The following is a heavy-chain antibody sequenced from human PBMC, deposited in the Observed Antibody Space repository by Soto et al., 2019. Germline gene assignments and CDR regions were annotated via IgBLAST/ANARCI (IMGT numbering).Heavy chain of an antibody. V-gene: IGHV3-33*01. Sequence: QVQLVESGGGVVQPGRSLRLSCAASGFTFSSYGMHWVRQAPGKGLEWVAVIWYDGSNKYYADSVKGRFTISRDNSKNTLYLQMNSLRAEDTAVYYCARDRCSSTSCYVAGDYYYYGMDVWGQGTTVTVSS. CDR3: ARDRCSSTSCYVAGDYYYYGMDV. D-gene: IGHD2-2*01. CDR2: IWYDGSNK. J-gene: IGHJ6*02. CDR1: GFTFSSYG.